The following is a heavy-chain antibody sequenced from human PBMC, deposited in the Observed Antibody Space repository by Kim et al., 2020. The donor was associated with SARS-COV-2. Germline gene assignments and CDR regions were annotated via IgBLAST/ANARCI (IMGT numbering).Heavy chain of an antibody. CDR3: SPVTTPYAFDI. J-gene: IGHJ3*02. V-gene: IGHV3-73*01. D-gene: IGHD4-17*01. CDR2: IGNKANSYAT. Sequence: GGSLRLSCAASGFTFSGSTVHWVRQASGKGLEWVGRIGNKANSYATAYAASVKGRFSISRDDTKNTAYLQMNSLKTEDTALYYCSPVTTPYAFDIWGQGTTVTVSS. CDR1: GFTFSGST.